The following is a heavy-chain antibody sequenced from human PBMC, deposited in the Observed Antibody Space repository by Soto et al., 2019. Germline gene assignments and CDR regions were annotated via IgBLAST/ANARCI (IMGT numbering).Heavy chain of an antibody. CDR3: ARSRGSGSNYYYYYYMDV. Sequence: ASVKVSCKASGGTFSSYTISWVRQAPGQGLEWMGRIIPILGIANYAQKFQGRVTITADKSTSTAYMELSSLRSEDTAVYYCARSRGSGSNYYYYYYMDVWGKGTTVTVSS. CDR1: GGTFSSYT. CDR2: IIPILGIA. D-gene: IGHD3-10*01. J-gene: IGHJ6*03. V-gene: IGHV1-69*02.